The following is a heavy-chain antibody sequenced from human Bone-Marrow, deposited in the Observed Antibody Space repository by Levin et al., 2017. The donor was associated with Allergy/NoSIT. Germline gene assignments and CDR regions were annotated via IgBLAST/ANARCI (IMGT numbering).Heavy chain of an antibody. J-gene: IGHJ6*02. CDR2: ISSSGSTI. V-gene: IGHV3-48*03. CDR1: GFTFSSYE. CDR3: ARAGRYCSSTSCYKDYYGMDV. D-gene: IGHD2-2*02. Sequence: GESLKISCAASGFTFSSYEMNWVRQAPGKGLEWVSYISSSGSTIYYADSVKGRFTISRDNAKNSLYLQMNSLRAEDTAVYYCARAGRYCSSTSCYKDYYGMDVWGQGTTVTVSS.